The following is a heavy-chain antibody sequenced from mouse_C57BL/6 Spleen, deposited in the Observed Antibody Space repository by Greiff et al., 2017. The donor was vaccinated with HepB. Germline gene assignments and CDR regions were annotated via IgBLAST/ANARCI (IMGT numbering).Heavy chain of an antibody. D-gene: IGHD1-1*01. V-gene: IGHV5-9*01. CDR1: GFTFSSYT. Sequence: DVMLVESGGGLVKPGGSLKLSCAASGFTFSSYTMSWVRQTPEKRLEWVATISGGGGNTYYPDSVKGRFTISRDNAKNTLYLQMSSLRSEDTALYYCARRHYGSSSRYWYFDVWGTGTTVTVSS. CDR3: ARRHYGSSSRYWYFDV. CDR2: ISGGGGNT. J-gene: IGHJ1*03.